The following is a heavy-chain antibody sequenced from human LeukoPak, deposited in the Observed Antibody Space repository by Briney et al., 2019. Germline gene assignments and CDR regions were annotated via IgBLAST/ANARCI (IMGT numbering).Heavy chain of an antibody. CDR3: ARGEQQLLSNMFDY. V-gene: IGHV1-69*13. D-gene: IGHD2-2*01. CDR1: GGTFSSYA. CDR2: IIPIFGTA. Sequence: SVKVSCKASGGTFSSYAISWVRQAPGQGLEWVGGIIPIFGTANYAQKFQGRVTITADESTSTAYMELSSLRSEDTAVYYCARGEQQLLSNMFDYWGQGTLVTVSS. J-gene: IGHJ4*02.